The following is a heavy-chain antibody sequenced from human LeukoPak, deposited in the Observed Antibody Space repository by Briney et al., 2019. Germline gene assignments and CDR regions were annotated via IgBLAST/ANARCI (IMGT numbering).Heavy chain of an antibody. D-gene: IGHD5-18*01. CDR1: GGSISSYY. CDR3: ASAEMDTAMVSFDY. J-gene: IGHJ4*02. Sequence: PSETLSLTCTVSGGSISSYYWSWIRQPPGNGLEWIGYIYYSGSTNYNPSLKSRVTISVDTSKNQFSLKLSSVTAADTAVYYCASAEMDTAMVSFDYWGQGTLVTVSS. CDR2: IYYSGST. V-gene: IGHV4-59*01.